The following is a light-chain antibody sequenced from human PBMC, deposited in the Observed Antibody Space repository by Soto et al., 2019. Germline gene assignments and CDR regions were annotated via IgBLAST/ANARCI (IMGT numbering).Light chain of an antibody. Sequence: EIVLTQSPGTLSLSPGERATLSCRASQSVGRDYLGWFQQKPGQPPRLLIHDAFRRATGIPDRFSGSGSGTDFTLTSSRLEPEDFAVYYCQQYAASPITFGQGTRLEIK. CDR2: DAF. V-gene: IGKV3-20*01. CDR3: QQYAASPIT. J-gene: IGKJ5*01. CDR1: QSVGRDY.